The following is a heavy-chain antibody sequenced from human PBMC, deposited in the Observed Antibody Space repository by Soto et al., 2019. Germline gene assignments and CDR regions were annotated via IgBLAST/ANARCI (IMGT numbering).Heavy chain of an antibody. CDR3: ARGGSGYTWFNEF. Sequence: SVKVSCKASGGLFSSYPISWVRQVPGQGLEWMGGIIPVFQTAYYTQRFQGRVTITADESTNTAYMELSSLRSEDTAIYYRARGGSGYTWFNEFWGQGTLVTVSS. V-gene: IGHV1-69*13. J-gene: IGHJ4*02. CDR2: IIPVFQTA. D-gene: IGHD3-22*01. CDR1: GGLFSSYP.